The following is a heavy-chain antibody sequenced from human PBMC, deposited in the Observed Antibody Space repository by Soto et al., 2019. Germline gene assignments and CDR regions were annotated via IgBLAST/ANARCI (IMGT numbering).Heavy chain of an antibody. CDR3: ARGPTSISNPYYFDC. D-gene: IGHD3-10*01. CDR1: GYNFNDVW. CDR2: IYPGDSDT. J-gene: IGHJ4*02. V-gene: IGHV5-51*01. Sequence: GESLKISFSCSGYNFNDVWIGWVRQMPGKGLEWMGIIYPGDSDTRYSPSFRGQVTISADRSISTAYLQWSNLKASDTAIYYCARGPTSISNPYYFDCWGQGTLVTVSS.